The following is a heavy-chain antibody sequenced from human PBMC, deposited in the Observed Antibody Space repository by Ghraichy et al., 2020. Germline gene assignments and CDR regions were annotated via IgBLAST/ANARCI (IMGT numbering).Heavy chain of an antibody. D-gene: IGHD5-18*01. V-gene: IGHV3-7*03. CDR3: ATSADTAMER. CDR1: GFTFSNYC. Sequence: GGSLRLSSAASGFTFSNYCMSWVRQAPGKGLKWVANINHDGNHKFYVDSVKGLFTISRDNAKNSLYLQMNSLRAEDTAIYYCATSADTAMERGGQGTLVTVSS. J-gene: IGHJ4*02. CDR2: INHDGNHK.